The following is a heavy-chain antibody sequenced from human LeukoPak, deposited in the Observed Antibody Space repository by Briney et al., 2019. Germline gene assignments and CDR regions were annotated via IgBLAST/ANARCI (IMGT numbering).Heavy chain of an antibody. J-gene: IGHJ4*02. CDR2: IYTSGST. Sequence: SETLSLTCTVSGGSISSYYWSWIRQPPGKGLEWIGYIYTSGSTNYNPSLKSRVTISVDTSKNQFSLKLSSVTAADTALYYCAREGLGSVLSDYWGQGTLVTVSS. CDR1: GGSISSYY. V-gene: IGHV4-59*01. CDR3: AREGLGSVLSDY. D-gene: IGHD2-8*02.